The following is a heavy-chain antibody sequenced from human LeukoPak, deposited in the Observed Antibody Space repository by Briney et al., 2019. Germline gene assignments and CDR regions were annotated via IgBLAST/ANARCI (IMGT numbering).Heavy chain of an antibody. J-gene: IGHJ3*02. D-gene: IGHD5-24*01. CDR3: AREPVEIVAFDI. CDR2: INPNSGGT. CDR1: GYTFTGYY. V-gene: IGHV1-2*02. Sequence: APVRVSCKASGYTFTGYYMHWVRQAPGQGLEWMGWINPNSGGTNYAQKFQGRVTMTRDTSISTAYMELSRLRSDDTAVYYCAREPVEIVAFDIWGQGTMVTVSS.